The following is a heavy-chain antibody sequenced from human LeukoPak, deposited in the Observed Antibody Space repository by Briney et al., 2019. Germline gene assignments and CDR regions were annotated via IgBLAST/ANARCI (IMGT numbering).Heavy chain of an antibody. CDR3: AKHYAGNSMGAFEI. CDR2: ITGSGGNT. J-gene: IGHJ3*02. CDR1: GFTFSKYS. V-gene: IGHV3-23*01. D-gene: IGHD4-23*01. Sequence: GGSLRLSCAASGFTFSKYSMSWVRQAPGQGLEWVSAITGSGGNTNYADSVKGRFTISRDSSMKTLYLQVNTLRAEDTAVYYCAKHYAGNSMGAFEIWGQGTMVTVSS.